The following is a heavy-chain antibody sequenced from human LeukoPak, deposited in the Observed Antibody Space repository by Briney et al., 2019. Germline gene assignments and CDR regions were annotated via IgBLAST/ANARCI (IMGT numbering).Heavy chain of an antibody. Sequence: PSETLSLTCTVSGGSISSYYWSWIRQPPGKGLEWIGYIYYSGSTNYNPSLKSRVTISVDTSKNQFSLKLSSVTAADTAVYYCARGGGGSYGSDAFDIWGQGTMVTVSS. D-gene: IGHD1-26*01. CDR3: ARGGGGSYGSDAFDI. J-gene: IGHJ3*02. V-gene: IGHV4-59*01. CDR2: IYYSGST. CDR1: GGSISSYY.